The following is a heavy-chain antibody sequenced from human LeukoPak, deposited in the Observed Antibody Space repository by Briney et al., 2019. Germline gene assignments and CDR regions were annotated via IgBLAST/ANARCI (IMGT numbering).Heavy chain of an antibody. CDR1: GGSITSFY. J-gene: IGHJ4*02. D-gene: IGHD3-22*01. Sequence: PSETLSLTCTVSGGSITSFYWSWIRQPPGKGLEWIGYIYYGGSTKYKPSLKSRVTISLDTSKNQFSLKLSSVTAADTAVYYCARDRVRDSSTWYFDYWGQGALVTVSS. CDR3: ARDRVRDSSTWYFDY. V-gene: IGHV4-59*01. CDR2: IYYGGST.